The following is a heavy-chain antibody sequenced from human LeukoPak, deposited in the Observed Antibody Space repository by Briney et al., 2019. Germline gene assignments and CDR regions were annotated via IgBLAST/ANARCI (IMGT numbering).Heavy chain of an antibody. V-gene: IGHV1-18*04. D-gene: IGHD3-10*01. Sequence: GASVKVSCKASGYTFTDYYMHWVRQAPGQGLEWMGWISAYNGNTNYAQKLQGRVTMTTDTSTSTAYMELRSLRSDDTAVYYCARGPTMVRGVIINNWFDPWGQGTLVTVSS. CDR3: ARGPTMVRGVIINNWFDP. CDR2: ISAYNGNT. CDR1: GYTFTDYY. J-gene: IGHJ5*02.